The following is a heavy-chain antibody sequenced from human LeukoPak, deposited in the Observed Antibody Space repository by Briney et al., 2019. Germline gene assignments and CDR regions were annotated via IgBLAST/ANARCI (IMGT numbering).Heavy chain of an antibody. D-gene: IGHD6-19*01. CDR1: GFSFSSYW. V-gene: IGHV3-7*01. CDR2: IKQDGSEK. J-gene: IGHJ3*02. Sequence: GGSLRLSCAASGFSFSSYWMSWVRQAPGKGLEWVANIKQDGSEKYYVDSVKGRFTISRDNAKNSLYLQLNSLRAEDTAVYYCATSQTTSGRYGNALYIWGQGTMVTVSS. CDR3: ATSQTTSGRYGNALYI.